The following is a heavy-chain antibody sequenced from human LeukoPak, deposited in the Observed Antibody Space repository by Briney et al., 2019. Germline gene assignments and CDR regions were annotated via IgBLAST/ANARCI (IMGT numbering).Heavy chain of an antibody. CDR2: VDSDGSST. CDR1: GITFSNYW. D-gene: IGHD1-26*01. J-gene: IGHJ4*02. Sequence: GGSLRLSCAVSGITFSNYWMHWVRQAPGKGLVWVSRVDSDGSSTTYADSVKGRFTISRDNAKNTLFLLMNSLRAEDTAVYHCAAPGSKPSGPLDFWGQGTLVTVSS. CDR3: AAPGSKPSGPLDF. V-gene: IGHV3-74*01.